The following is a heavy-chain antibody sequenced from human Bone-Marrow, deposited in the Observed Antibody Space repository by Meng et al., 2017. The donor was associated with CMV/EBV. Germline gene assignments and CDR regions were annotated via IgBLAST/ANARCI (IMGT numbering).Heavy chain of an antibody. CDR1: GFTFSTYT. Sequence: GESLKISCVASGFTFSTYTLNWVRQTPGAGLDWVALISYDRSKKYYADSVKGRFTISRDNSKNTLYLQMNRLRVEDTAVYSGAKERNTTRGSYYDMDGWGQGTTVTVSS. CDR2: ISYDRSKK. J-gene: IGHJ6*02. D-gene: IGHD3-16*01. CDR3: AKERNTTRGSYYDMDG. V-gene: IGHV3-30*04.